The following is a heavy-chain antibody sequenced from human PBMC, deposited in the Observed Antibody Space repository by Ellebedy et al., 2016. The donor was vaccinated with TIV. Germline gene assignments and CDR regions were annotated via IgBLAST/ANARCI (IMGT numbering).Heavy chain of an antibody. CDR3: ARGFYSGYDFEIDY. CDR1: GYTFTSYD. Sequence: AASVKVSCKASGYTFTSYDINWVRQATGQGLEWMGWMNPNSGNIAYAQKFQGRVTMTRKNSISTAYMELGSLRSEDPAVYYCARGFYSGYDFEIDYWGQGTLVTVSS. D-gene: IGHD5-12*01. CDR2: MNPNSGNI. V-gene: IGHV1-8*01. J-gene: IGHJ4*02.